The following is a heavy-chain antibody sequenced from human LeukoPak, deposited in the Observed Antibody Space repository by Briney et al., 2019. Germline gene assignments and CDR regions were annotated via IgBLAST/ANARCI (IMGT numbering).Heavy chain of an antibody. D-gene: IGHD6-13*01. Sequence: SETLSLTCAVYGGSFSGYYWSWIRQPPGKGLEWIGEINHSGSTNYNPSLESRVTISVDTSKNQFSLKLSSVTAADTAVYYCARTIAAAGTANDYWGQGTLVTVSS. CDR2: INHSGST. CDR3: ARTIAAAGTANDY. CDR1: GGSFSGYY. J-gene: IGHJ4*02. V-gene: IGHV4-34*01.